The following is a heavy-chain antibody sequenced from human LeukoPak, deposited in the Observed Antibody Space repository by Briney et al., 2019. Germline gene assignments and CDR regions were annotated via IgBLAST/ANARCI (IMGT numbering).Heavy chain of an antibody. CDR1: GGSISSGDYY. CDR2: IYYSGST. V-gene: IGHV4-30-4*08. J-gene: IGHJ4*02. Sequence: SQTLSLTCTVSGGSISSGDYYWSWIRQPPGKGLEWIGYIYYSGSTYYNPSLKSRVTISVDTSKNQFPLKLSSVTAADTAVYYCARTKNSYGGNSYFDYWGQGTLVTVSS. CDR3: ARTKNSYGGNSYFDY. D-gene: IGHD4-23*01.